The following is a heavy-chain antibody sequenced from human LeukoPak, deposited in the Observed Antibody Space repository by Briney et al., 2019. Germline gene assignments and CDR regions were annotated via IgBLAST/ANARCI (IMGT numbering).Heavy chain of an antibody. CDR1: GGSISSSSYS. V-gene: IGHV4-39*07. CDR3: AKVALMATVGAFDI. Sequence: SETLSLTCTVSGGSISSSSYSWVWIRQPPGKGLEWIGSMYYSGGTYYNPSLKSRVTYSVNTSKNQFSLKLNSVTAADTAVYYCAKVALMATVGAFDIWGQGTMVTVSS. J-gene: IGHJ3*02. D-gene: IGHD5-24*01. CDR2: MYYSGGT.